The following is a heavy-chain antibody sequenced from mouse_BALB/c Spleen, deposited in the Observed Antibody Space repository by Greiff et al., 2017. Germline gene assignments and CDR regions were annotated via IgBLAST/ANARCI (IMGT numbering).Heavy chain of an antibody. D-gene: IGHD1-1*01. CDR1: GFTFSSFG. J-gene: IGHJ4*01. Sequence: EVKLVESGGGLVQPGGSRKLSCAASGFTFSSFGMHWVRQAPEKGLEWVAYISSGSSTIYYADTVKGRFTISRDNPKNTLFLQMTSLRSEDTAMYYCARDGYYGSSLYAMDYWGQGTSVTVSS. CDR2: ISSGSSTI. V-gene: IGHV5-17*02. CDR3: ARDGYYGSSLYAMDY.